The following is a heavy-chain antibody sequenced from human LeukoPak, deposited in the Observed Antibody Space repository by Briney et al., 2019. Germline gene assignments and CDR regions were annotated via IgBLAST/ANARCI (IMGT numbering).Heavy chain of an antibody. CDR2: IFSRSESI. CDR3: ARDFLHSSTSRPFDY. CDR1: GFTFGAYT. J-gene: IGHJ4*02. V-gene: IGHV3-21*01. D-gene: IGHD2-2*01. Sequence: PGGSLRLSCAASGFTFGAYTMNWVRQAPGKGLEWVSCIFSRSESIFYADSVKGRFTISRDNAKNSLYLQMDSLRAEDTAVYNCARDFLHSSTSRPFDYWGQGTLVTVSS.